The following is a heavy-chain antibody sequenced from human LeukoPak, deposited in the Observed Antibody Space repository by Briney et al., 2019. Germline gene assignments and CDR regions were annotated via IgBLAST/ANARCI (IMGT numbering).Heavy chain of an antibody. CDR2: VSAANNP. Sequence: GASVKVSCKASGYTFTGYYMHWMRQAPGQGLELLGWVSAANNPEYSQKFQGRVVITRDASATTSYLELNSLRSEDTAIYYCAMSVEMPPIPSFDFWGQGTLVTVSS. V-gene: IGHV1-3*01. D-gene: IGHD5-24*01. J-gene: IGHJ4*02. CDR1: GYTFTGYY. CDR3: AMSVEMPPIPSFDF.